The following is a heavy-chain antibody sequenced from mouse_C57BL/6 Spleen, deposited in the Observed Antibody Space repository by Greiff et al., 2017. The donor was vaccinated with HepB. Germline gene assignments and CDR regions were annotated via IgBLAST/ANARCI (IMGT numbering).Heavy chain of an antibody. J-gene: IGHJ4*01. V-gene: IGHV5-6*01. CDR2: ISSGGSYT. Sequence: EVQLQESGGDLVKPGGSLKLSCAASGFTFSSYGMSWVRQTPDKRLEWVATISSGGSYTYYPDSVKGRFTISRDNAKNTLYLQMSSLKSEDTAMYYCARHPHAMDYWGQGTSVTVSS. CDR1: GFTFSSYG. CDR3: ARHPHAMDY.